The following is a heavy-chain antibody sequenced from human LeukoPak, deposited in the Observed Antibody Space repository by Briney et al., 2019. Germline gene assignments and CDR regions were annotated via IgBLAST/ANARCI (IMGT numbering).Heavy chain of an antibody. D-gene: IGHD2-15*01. Sequence: GGSLRLSCAASGFSFSNYGMHWVRQAPGKGLEWVALISLGGSSKYYADSVKGRFTISRDNSKNTLYLLMNSLRAEDTAVYHCAKQGSCSGGSCYAHHFDSWGQGTLVTVSS. CDR2: ISLGGSSK. V-gene: IGHV3-30*18. J-gene: IGHJ4*02. CDR3: AKQGSCSGGSCYAHHFDS. CDR1: GFSFSNYG.